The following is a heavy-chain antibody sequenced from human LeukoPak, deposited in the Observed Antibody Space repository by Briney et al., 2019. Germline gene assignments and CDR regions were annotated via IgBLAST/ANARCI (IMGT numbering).Heavy chain of an antibody. CDR2: IAEDGSNE. CDR1: GFTFSSYG. V-gene: IGHV3-30*18. J-gene: IGHJ4*02. Sequence: GEPLRLSCAASGFTFSSYGMHCVRQAPGKGLEWVAFIAEDGSNEKYTDSVKGRFTISRDNSNNTLYLRMNSLRAEDTGVYYCAKDRETTSSGTFDYWGQGTLVTVSS. D-gene: IGHD1-1*01. CDR3: AKDRETTSSGTFDY.